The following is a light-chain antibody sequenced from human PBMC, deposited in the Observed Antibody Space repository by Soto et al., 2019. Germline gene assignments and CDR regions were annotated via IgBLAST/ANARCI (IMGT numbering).Light chain of an antibody. J-gene: IGLJ1*01. CDR1: SSNIGNNA. Sequence: QSVLTQPPSVSEAPRQRVTISCSGSSSNIGNNAVNWYQQLPGKAPKLLIYYDVLLPSGVSDRFSGYKSATSASLAISGLQSEDEADYYCAAWDDSLNGDVFGTGTKVTVL. V-gene: IGLV1-36*01. CDR2: YDV. CDR3: AAWDDSLNGDV.